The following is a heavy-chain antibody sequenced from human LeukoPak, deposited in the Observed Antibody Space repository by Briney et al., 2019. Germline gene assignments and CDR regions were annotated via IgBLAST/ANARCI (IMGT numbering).Heavy chain of an antibody. J-gene: IGHJ4*02. CDR3: ASLDSSGYWYFDY. CDR1: GGSISSSSYN. V-gene: IGHV4-39*01. Sequence: SETLSLTCTVSGGSISSSSYNWGWIRQPPGKGLEWIGHIFYRGRTYYNPSLKGRVTISVDTSKNQLSLKLTSVTAADTAVYYCASLDSSGYWYFDYWGQGTLVTVSS. CDR2: IFYRGRT. D-gene: IGHD3-22*01.